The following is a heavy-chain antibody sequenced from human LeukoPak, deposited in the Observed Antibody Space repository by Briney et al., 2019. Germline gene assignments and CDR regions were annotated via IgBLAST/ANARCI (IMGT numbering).Heavy chain of an antibody. CDR2: IYYSGST. J-gene: IGHJ4*02. CDR3: ASTDYGDYYFDY. Sequence: SETLSLTWTVTGGSSSSYYWSWIRQPPGKGLEWIGYIYYSGSTNYNPSLKSRVTISVDTSKNQFSLKLSSVTAADTAVYYCASTDYGDYYFDYWGQGTLVTVSS. D-gene: IGHD4-17*01. V-gene: IGHV4-59*01. CDR1: GGSSSSYY.